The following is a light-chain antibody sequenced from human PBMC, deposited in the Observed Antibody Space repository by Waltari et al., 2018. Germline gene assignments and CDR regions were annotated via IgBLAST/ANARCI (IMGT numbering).Light chain of an antibody. CDR2: AVT. J-gene: IGLJ1*01. V-gene: IGLV2-23*02. CDR1: SSDVGGFSL. Sequence: QSALTQPASVSGSPGQSITISCTGSSSDVGGFSLFSWYQQHPGKAPKLMIYAVTKRPSGVSHRFSGSKSGNTASLTISGLQTEDEADYYCCSYAGSTTSSVVFGTGTKVIVL. CDR3: CSYAGSTTSSVV.